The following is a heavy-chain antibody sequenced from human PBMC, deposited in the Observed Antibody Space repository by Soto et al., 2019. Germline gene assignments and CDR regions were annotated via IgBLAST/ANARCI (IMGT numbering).Heavy chain of an antibody. D-gene: IGHD2-8*02. CDR1: GGSFSGYY. CDR2: INHSGST. Sequence: QEQLQQWGAGLLKPSETLSLTCAVYGGSFSGYYWTWICQPPGTGLEWIGEINHSGSTNYNPSLKSRVTISVDMSKNQFSLKLTSVTAADTAVYYCARDKITGLFDYWGQGTLVTVSS. V-gene: IGHV4-34*01. CDR3: ARDKITGLFDY. J-gene: IGHJ4*02.